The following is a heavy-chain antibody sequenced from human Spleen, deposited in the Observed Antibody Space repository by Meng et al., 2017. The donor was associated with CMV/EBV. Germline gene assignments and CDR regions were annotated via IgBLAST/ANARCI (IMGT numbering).Heavy chain of an antibody. CDR3: TRLWSSGGFDP. D-gene: IGHD3-10*01. J-gene: IGHJ5*02. CDR2: IRTQPNSYTA. CDR1: GYIFSGAA. Sequence: ASGYIFSGAAIHWVRQASGKGLEWVGRIRTQPNSYTAEYSASVKGRFTISRDDSKKTAYLQMNSLKTEDTAVYYCTRLWSSGGFDPWGQGTLVTVSS. V-gene: IGHV3-73*01.